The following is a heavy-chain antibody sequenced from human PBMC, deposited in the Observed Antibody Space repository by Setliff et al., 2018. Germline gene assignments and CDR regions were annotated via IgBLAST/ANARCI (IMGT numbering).Heavy chain of an antibody. CDR1: GFSISSGYY. D-gene: IGHD3-22*01. CDR2: IHHSGKA. V-gene: IGHV4-38-2*01. J-gene: IGHJ5*02. CDR3: ARAHTWSLPNDNSGYPGWFDP. Sequence: SETLSLTCAVSGFSISSGYYWGWIRQPPGKGLEWIVNIHHSGKAYYNPSLKSRVTMSVDTSKNHVSLKLSSVTAADAAVYYCARAHTWSLPNDNSGYPGWFDPWGQGALVTVSS.